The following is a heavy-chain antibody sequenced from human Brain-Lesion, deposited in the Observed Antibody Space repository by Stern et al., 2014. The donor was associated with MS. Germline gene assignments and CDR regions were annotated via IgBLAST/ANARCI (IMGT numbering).Heavy chain of an antibody. J-gene: IGHJ6*02. Sequence: QVQLQESGPGLVKPSQTLSLSCTVSGGSISSGGYYWSWIRQPAGKGLEWMGRIFNSGSTSYNPSLNSRVTILIDTSNNPFSLRLNPRTAADTAVYYCARGRVVPGFQYYATDVWGQGTTVIVSS. V-gene: IGHV4-61*02. CDR2: IFNSGST. CDR3: ARGRVVPGFQYYATDV. CDR1: GGSISSGGYY. D-gene: IGHD2-2*01.